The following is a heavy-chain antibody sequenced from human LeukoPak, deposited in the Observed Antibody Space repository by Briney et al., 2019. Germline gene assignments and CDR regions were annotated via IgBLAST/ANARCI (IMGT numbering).Heavy chain of an antibody. J-gene: IGHJ3*02. D-gene: IGHD2-15*01. CDR2: IIPIFGTA. Sequence: ALVKVSCKASGGTFSSYAISWVRQAPGQGLEWMGGIIPIFGTANYAQKFQGRVTITADESTSTAYMELSSLRSEDTAVYYCARKISGGSAGIYDAFDIWGQGTMVTVSS. V-gene: IGHV1-69*13. CDR1: GGTFSSYA. CDR3: ARKISGGSAGIYDAFDI.